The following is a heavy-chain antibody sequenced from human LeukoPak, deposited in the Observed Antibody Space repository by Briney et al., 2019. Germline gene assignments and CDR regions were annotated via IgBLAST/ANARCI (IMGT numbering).Heavy chain of an antibody. D-gene: IGHD3-22*01. CDR3: AKGNDSSGYDY. CDR2: IAYDGSNK. Sequence: GGSLRLSCAASGFTFSSYGMSWVRQAPGKGLEWVAVIAYDGSNKYYADSVKGRFTISRDNSKNTLYLQMNSLRAEDTAVYYCAKGNDSSGYDYWGQGTLVTVSS. CDR1: GFTFSSYG. J-gene: IGHJ4*02. V-gene: IGHV3-30*18.